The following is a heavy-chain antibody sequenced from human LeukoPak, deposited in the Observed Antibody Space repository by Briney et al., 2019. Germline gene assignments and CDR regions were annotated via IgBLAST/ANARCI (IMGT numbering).Heavy chain of an antibody. Sequence: PGGSLRLSCAASGFTFSSYSMNWVRQPPGKGLEWVSYISSTSTIYYADSVKGRFTISRDNSKNTVYLLMNSLSAEDTAVYYCARNDIGTGQYFDFWGQGTLVTVSS. V-gene: IGHV3-48*01. D-gene: IGHD3-9*01. CDR1: GFTFSSYS. CDR2: ISSTSTI. J-gene: IGHJ4*02. CDR3: ARNDIGTGQYFDF.